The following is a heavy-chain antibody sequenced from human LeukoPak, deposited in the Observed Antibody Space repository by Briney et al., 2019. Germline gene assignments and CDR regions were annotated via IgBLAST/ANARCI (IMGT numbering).Heavy chain of an antibody. CDR2: IYYSGST. D-gene: IGHD1-26*01. CDR1: GGSINSSSYY. J-gene: IGHJ4*02. Sequence: PSETLSLTCTVSGGSINSSSYYWGWIRQPPGKGLEWIGSIYYSGSTYYNPSLKSRVTISVDTSKNQFSLKLSSVTAADTAVYYCARDEAVGATSDYWGQGTLVTVSS. CDR3: ARDEAVGATSDY. V-gene: IGHV4-39*07.